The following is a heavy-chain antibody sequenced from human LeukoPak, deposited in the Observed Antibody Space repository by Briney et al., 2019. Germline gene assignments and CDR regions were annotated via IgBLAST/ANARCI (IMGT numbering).Heavy chain of an antibody. V-gene: IGHV3-7*01. CDR3: ARTTMIVGLDI. Sequence: SGGSLRLSCAASGFTFSDYYMSWVRQAPGKGLEWVANIKQDGSEKYYVDSVKGRFTISRDNAKNSLYLQMNSLRAEDTAVYYCARTTMIVGLDIWGQGTMVTVSS. J-gene: IGHJ3*02. CDR1: GFTFSDYY. D-gene: IGHD3-22*01. CDR2: IKQDGSEK.